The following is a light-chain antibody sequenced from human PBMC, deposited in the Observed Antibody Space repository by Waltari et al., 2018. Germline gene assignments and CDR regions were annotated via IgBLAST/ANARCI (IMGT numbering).Light chain of an antibody. J-gene: IGLJ2*01. CDR2: DVS. V-gene: IGLV2-14*03. CDR1: SSDVGAYNY. CDR3: SSYISSSTLEL. Sequence: QSALTQPASVSGSPGQSITISCTGTSSDVGAYNYVSWYQQHPGKAPKLIIFDVSNRPSGFSKRFSGSKSGNTASLTISGLQAEDEADYYCSSYISSSTLELFGGGTSLTVL.